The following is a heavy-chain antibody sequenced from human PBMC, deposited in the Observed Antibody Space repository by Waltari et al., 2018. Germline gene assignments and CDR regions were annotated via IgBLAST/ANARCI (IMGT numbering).Heavy chain of an antibody. CDR3: ATITRGGDAFDI. J-gene: IGHJ3*02. Sequence: QVQLVQSGAEVKKPGASVKVSCKASGYIFTAYYLHWVRQAPGQGLEWMGWITPNSGDTSYAQKFQGRVTMTRDTSIGTAYMEVSSLRSDDTAVYYCATITRGGDAFDIWGQGTMVTVSS. CDR1: GYIFTAYY. CDR2: ITPNSGDT. V-gene: IGHV1-2*02. D-gene: IGHD1-20*01.